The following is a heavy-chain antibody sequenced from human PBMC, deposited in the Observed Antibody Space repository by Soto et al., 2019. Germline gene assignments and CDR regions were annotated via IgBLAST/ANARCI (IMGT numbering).Heavy chain of an antibody. Sequence: SETLSLTCTVSGGSISSYYWSWIRQPPGKGLEWIGYIYYSGSTNYNPSLKSRVTISVDTSKNQFSLKLSSVTAADTAVYYCAAGRGTSWNPFDYWGQGTLVTVSS. CDR1: GGSISSYY. CDR3: AAGRGTSWNPFDY. V-gene: IGHV4-59*01. D-gene: IGHD1-1*01. CDR2: IYYSGST. J-gene: IGHJ4*02.